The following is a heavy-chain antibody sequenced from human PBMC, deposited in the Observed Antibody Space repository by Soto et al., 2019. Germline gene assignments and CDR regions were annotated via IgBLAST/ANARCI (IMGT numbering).Heavy chain of an antibody. D-gene: IGHD2-15*01. CDR2: ISGSGGST. J-gene: IGHJ6*02. V-gene: IGHV3-23*01. CDR3: AKAGIVVVVVVSGMED. CDR1: GFTLSSYA. Sequence: GGSLRLSCAASGFTLSSYAMSWVLQAPGKGLEWVSAISGSGGSTYYADSVKGRFTISRDNSKNTLYLQMNSLRAEDTAVYYCAKAGIVVVVVVSGMEDWGQGTTVTVSS.